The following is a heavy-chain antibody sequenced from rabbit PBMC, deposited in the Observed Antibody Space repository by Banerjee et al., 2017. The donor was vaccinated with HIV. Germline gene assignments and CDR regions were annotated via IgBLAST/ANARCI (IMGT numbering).Heavy chain of an antibody. CDR2: IYTGSNGYT. CDR1: GFTFSNYW. D-gene: IGHD1-1*01. Sequence: QQQLEESGGGLVKPGGTLTLSCKASGFTFSNYWMCWVRQAPGKGLEWIACIYTGSNGYTYYASWAKGRFTISKTSSTTVTLQMTSLTAADTATYFCARAYASSSGYYEWGQGTLVTVS. CDR3: ARAYASSSGYYE. J-gene: IGHJ3*01. V-gene: IGHV1S45*01.